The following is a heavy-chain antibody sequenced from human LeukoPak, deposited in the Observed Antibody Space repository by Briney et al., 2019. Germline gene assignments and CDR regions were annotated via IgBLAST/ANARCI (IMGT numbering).Heavy chain of an antibody. CDR3: ARGGNGSHLDY. CDR1: GGSFSGYY. V-gene: IGHV4-34*01. J-gene: IGHJ4*02. CDR2: INHSGST. Sequence: SETLPLTCAVYGGSFSGYYWSWIRQPPGKGLEWIGEINHSGSTNYNPSLKSRVTISVDTSKNQFSLKLSSVTAADTAVYYCARGGNGSHLDYWGQGTLVTVSS. D-gene: IGHD3-10*01.